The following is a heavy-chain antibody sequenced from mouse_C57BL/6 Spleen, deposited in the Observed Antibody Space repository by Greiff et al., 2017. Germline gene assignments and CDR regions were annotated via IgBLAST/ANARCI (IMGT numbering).Heavy chain of an antibody. CDR3: ARPYDYAWFAY. V-gene: IGHV5-17*01. D-gene: IGHD2-4*01. Sequence: EVKLVESGGGLVKPGGSLKLSCAASGFTFSDYGMHWVRQAPEKGLEWVGYISSGSSTIYYADPVKGRFTMSRDNAKNTLFLQMTRLRSEDTSMYYCARPYDYAWFAYWGQGTLVTVSA. CDR2: ISSGSSTI. CDR1: GFTFSDYG. J-gene: IGHJ3*01.